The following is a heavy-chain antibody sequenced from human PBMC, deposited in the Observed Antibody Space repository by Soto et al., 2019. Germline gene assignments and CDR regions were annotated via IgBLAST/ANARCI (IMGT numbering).Heavy chain of an antibody. CDR2: IDPSDSYT. Sequence: GESLKISCKGSGYSLTSYWISWVRQMPGKGLEWMGRIDPSDSYTNYSPSFQGHVTISADKSISTAYLQWSSLKASDTAMYYCAMQPTAMVTGYYYGMDVWGQGTTVTVSS. CDR3: AMQPTAMVTGYYYGMDV. J-gene: IGHJ6*02. D-gene: IGHD5-18*01. CDR1: GYSLTSYW. V-gene: IGHV5-10-1*01.